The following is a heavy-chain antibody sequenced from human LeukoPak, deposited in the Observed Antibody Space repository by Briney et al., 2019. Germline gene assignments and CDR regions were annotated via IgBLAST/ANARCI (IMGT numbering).Heavy chain of an antibody. Sequence: PGGSLRLSCAASGFTFSTYSMNWVRQAPGKGLEWVSSISSSSRYIYYADSLKGQFTISRDNAKNSLHLQMNSLRAEDTGLYYCARGSIYYHGMDLWGQGTTVTVSS. CDR2: ISSSSRYI. J-gene: IGHJ6*02. CDR1: GFTFSTYS. V-gene: IGHV3-21*01. D-gene: IGHD2/OR15-2a*01. CDR3: ARGSIYYHGMDL.